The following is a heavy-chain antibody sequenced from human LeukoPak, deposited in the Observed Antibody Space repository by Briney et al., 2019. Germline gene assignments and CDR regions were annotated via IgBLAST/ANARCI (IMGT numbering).Heavy chain of an antibody. J-gene: IGHJ4*02. Sequence: GGSLRLSCAASGYNFNNAWVSWVRQAPGKGLQWLGRLNIETFAATADYAAPAKGRFIISTDDSRDTLYLHMNSLKSEDTAVYYCTTDGGKGGYWGQGTLVTVSS. D-gene: IGHD4-23*01. V-gene: IGHV3-15*01. CDR1: GYNFNNAW. CDR3: TTDGGKGGY. CDR2: LNIETFAATA.